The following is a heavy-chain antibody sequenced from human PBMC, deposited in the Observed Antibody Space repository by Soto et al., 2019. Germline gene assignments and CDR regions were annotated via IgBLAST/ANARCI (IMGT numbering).Heavy chain of an antibody. V-gene: IGHV3-7*03. J-gene: IGHJ4*02. D-gene: IGHD6-13*01. Sequence: PGGSLRLSCAASGFTFSSYWMSWVRQVPGKGLEWVANIKQDGSDKYYMDSVKGRFTISRDNAKNSLYLHMNSLRVEDTAVYYCATIAVPPPFDVWGQGTLVTVSS. CDR2: IKQDGSDK. CDR1: GFTFSSYW. CDR3: ATIAVPPPFDV.